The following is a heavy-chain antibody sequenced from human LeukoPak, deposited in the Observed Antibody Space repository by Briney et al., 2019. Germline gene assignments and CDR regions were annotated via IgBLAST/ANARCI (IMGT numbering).Heavy chain of an antibody. D-gene: IGHD6-19*01. J-gene: IGHJ6*03. CDR3: AREVLGSSGWYESLIRGDYYYYYMDV. Sequence: SETLSLTCTVSGGSISTSNYYWGWIRQPPGKGLEWIGNIFYSGSTYYSPSVKSRVTISLDTSRNQFSLKLSSVTAADTAVYYCAREVLGSSGWYESLIRGDYYYYYMDVWGKGTTVTISS. V-gene: IGHV4-39*07. CDR1: GGSISTSNYY. CDR2: IFYSGST.